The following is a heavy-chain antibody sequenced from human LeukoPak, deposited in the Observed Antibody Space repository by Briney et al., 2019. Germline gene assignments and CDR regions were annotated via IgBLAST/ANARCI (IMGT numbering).Heavy chain of an antibody. D-gene: IGHD1-26*01. V-gene: IGHV3-23*01. Sequence: GGSLRLSCAASGFTFTRFGMHWVRQAPGKGLEWVPAISGSGGSTYYADSVKGRFTISRDNSKNTLYLQMNSLRAEDTAVYYCAKDGSSAFYYYYGMDVWGQGTTVTVSS. CDR1: GFTFTRFG. CDR3: AKDGSSAFYYYYGMDV. J-gene: IGHJ6*02. CDR2: ISGSGGST.